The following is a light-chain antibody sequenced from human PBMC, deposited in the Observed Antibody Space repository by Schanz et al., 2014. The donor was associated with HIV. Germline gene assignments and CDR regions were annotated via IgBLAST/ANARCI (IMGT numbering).Light chain of an antibody. J-gene: IGLJ2*01. CDR1: SSDVGGYNH. CDR3: SSYTRSSSVV. Sequence: QSALTQPPSASGSPGQSVTISCTGTSSDVGGYNHVSWYQQHPGKAPKLMIYEVIKRPSGVPDRFSGSKSGSTASLTVSGLQPEDEADYYCSSYTRSSSVVFGGGTKPTVL. V-gene: IGLV2-8*01. CDR2: EVI.